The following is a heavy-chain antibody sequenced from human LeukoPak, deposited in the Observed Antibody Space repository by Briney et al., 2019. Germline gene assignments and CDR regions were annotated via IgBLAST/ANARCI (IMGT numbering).Heavy chain of an antibody. Sequence: SETLSLTCAVYGGSFSGYYWSWIRQPPGKGLEWIGEINHSGSTNYNPSLKSRVTISVDTSKNQISLKLSSVTAADTAVYYCARGPGYSGYESIDYWGQGTLVTVSS. V-gene: IGHV4-34*01. CDR1: GGSFSGYY. CDR2: INHSGST. CDR3: ARGPGYSGYESIDY. J-gene: IGHJ4*02. D-gene: IGHD5-12*01.